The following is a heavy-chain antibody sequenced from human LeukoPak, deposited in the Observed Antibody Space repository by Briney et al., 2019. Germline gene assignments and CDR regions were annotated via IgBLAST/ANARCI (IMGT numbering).Heavy chain of an antibody. CDR1: RFTFSSYS. D-gene: IGHD6-19*01. J-gene: IGHJ4*02. V-gene: IGHV3-23*01. CDR2: ISGSGGST. CDR3: ANSLGTLAGPSDY. Sequence: GGSLRLSCAASRFTFSSYSMNWVRQAPGKGLEWVSGISGSGGSTYYADSVKGRFTISRDNSKNTLYLQMNSLRANDTAVYYCANSLGTLAGPSDYWGQGTLVTVSS.